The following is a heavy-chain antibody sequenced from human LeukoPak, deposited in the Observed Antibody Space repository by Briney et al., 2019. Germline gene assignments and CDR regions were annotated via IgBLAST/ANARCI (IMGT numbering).Heavy chain of an antibody. D-gene: IGHD6-13*01. CDR1: GFTFSSYG. V-gene: IGHV3-33*01. J-gene: IGHJ6*02. CDR2: IWYDGSNK. Sequence: AGGSLRLSCAASGFTFSSYGMHWVRQAPGKGLEWVAVIWYDGSNKYYADSVKGRFTISRDNSKNTLYLQMNSLRAEDTAVYYCARELIAAAGSRGYYYYYGMDVWGQGTTVTVSS. CDR3: ARELIAAAGSRGYYYYYGMDV.